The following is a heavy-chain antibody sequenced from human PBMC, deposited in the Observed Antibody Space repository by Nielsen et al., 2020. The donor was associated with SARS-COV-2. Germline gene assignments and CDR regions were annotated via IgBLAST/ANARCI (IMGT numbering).Heavy chain of an antibody. CDR1: GFTFSSYS. J-gene: IGHJ4*02. CDR3: ARDWIQLWLAFDY. V-gene: IGHV3-48*02. Sequence: GESLKTSCAASGFTFSSYSMNWVRQAPGKGLEWVSYISSSSSTIYYADSVKGRFTISRDNAKNSLYLQMNSLRDEDTAVYYCARDWIQLWLAFDYWGQGTLVTVSS. CDR2: ISSSSSTI. D-gene: IGHD5-18*01.